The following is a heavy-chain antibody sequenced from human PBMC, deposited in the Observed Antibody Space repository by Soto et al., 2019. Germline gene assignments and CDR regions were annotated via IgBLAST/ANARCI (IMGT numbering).Heavy chain of an antibody. CDR2: IIPMYGPA. V-gene: IGHV1-69*13. CDR3: ARVTSMVRGVIDNWFDP. Sequence: SVKVSCKASGGTFSSYAIHWVRQAPGQGLEWMGGIIPMYGPAKYAQRFQGRVAITADESTTTVYMELTSLTSQDTAVYYCARVTSMVRGVIDNWFDPWGHGTLVTVSS. J-gene: IGHJ5*02. D-gene: IGHD3-10*01. CDR1: GGTFSSYA.